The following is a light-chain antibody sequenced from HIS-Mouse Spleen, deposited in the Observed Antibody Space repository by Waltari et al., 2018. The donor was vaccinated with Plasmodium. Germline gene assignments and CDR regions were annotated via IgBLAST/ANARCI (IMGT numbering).Light chain of an antibody. Sequence: EIVMTQSPATLSVSPGERATLSCRASQRVSSNLAWYQQKPGQPPSLLIYDASTRATGIPARFSGSGSGTEFTLTISSLQSEDFAVYYCQQYNSWSFTFGPGTKVDIK. J-gene: IGKJ3*01. CDR2: DAS. CDR3: QQYNSWSFT. CDR1: QRVSSN. V-gene: IGKV3-15*01.